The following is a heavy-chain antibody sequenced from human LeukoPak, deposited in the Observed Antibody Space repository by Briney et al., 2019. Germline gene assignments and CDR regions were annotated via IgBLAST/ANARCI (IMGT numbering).Heavy chain of an antibody. Sequence: ASVKVSCKASGYTFTGYYMHWVRQAPGQGLEWMGWINPNSGGTNYAQKFQGRVTMTRDTSISTAYMELSRLRSDDTAVYYCARVSLYYDSSGYMGYWGQGTLVIVSS. CDR3: ARVSLYYDSSGYMGY. CDR2: INPNSGGT. D-gene: IGHD3-22*01. J-gene: IGHJ4*02. V-gene: IGHV1-2*02. CDR1: GYTFTGYY.